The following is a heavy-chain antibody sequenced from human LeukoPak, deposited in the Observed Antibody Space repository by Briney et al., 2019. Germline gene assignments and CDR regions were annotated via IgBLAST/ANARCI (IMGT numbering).Heavy chain of an antibody. CDR1: GFTFSSFS. D-gene: IGHD3-10*01. CDR2: ISSSGRTI. CDR3: ARDLSYGSGNSKLYYFGMDV. J-gene: IGHJ6*02. Sequence: GGSLRLSCAASGFTFSSFSMNWVRQAPGKGLEWVSYISSSGRTIYYADSVKGRFTISRDNAKNSLSLQMNSLRVEDTAVYFCARDLSYGSGNSKLYYFGMDVWGQGTTVTVSS. V-gene: IGHV3-48*04.